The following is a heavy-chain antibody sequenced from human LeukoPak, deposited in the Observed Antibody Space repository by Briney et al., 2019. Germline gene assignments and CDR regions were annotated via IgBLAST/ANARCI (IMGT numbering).Heavy chain of an antibody. V-gene: IGHV1-2*02. D-gene: IGHD3-22*01. J-gene: IGHJ6*03. Sequence: GASVKVSCKASGYTFTDYYIHWVRQAPGHGLEWMGWINPNSGGTNFAQKFQGRVTMTRDTSISTAYMELSSLRSEDTAVYYCARSLPVITMIVVVIDYYYMDVWGKGTTVTISS. CDR2: INPNSGGT. CDR1: GYTFTDYY. CDR3: ARSLPVITMIVVVIDYYYMDV.